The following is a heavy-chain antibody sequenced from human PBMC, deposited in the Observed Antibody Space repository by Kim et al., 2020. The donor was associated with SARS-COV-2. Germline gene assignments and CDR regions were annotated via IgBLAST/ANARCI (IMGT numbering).Heavy chain of an antibody. Sequence: GGSLRLSCATSGFTFSSYSMNWVRQAPGKGLEWVSHVSGSGTTTKYADSVKGRFTISRDNAKNSRYQQMSGLRAEDTAVYYCVRENYWAFDIWGQGARVTVSS. D-gene: IGHD2-15*01. CDR2: VSGSGTTT. J-gene: IGHJ3*02. V-gene: IGHV3-48*04. CDR3: VRENYWAFDI. CDR1: GFTFSSYS.